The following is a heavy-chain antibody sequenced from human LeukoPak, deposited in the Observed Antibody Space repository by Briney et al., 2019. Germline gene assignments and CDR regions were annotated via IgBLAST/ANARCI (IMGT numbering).Heavy chain of an antibody. CDR3: AKLAEVKVSNFDY. V-gene: IGHV3-23*01. Sequence: PGGSLRLSCAASGFTVSATYMSWVRQAPGKGLEWVSGISGSGGSTYYADSVKGRFTISRDNSKHTLYLQMNSLRAEDTAVYYCAKLAEVKVSNFDYWGQGTLVTVSS. CDR1: GFTVSATY. CDR2: ISGSGGST. D-gene: IGHD4-11*01. J-gene: IGHJ4*02.